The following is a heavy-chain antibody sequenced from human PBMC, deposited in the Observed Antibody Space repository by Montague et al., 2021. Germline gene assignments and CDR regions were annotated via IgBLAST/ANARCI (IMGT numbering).Heavy chain of an antibody. CDR2: IYDSGTT. CDR1: GGSISEFY. D-gene: IGHD7-27*01. V-gene: IGHV4-59*08. Sequence: SETRSLTCTVTGGSISEFYWSWIRQSPEKGLEWIGYIYDSGTTNYNPSLKSRVTISADTSMNQFSLSLRSVTAADTAVYFCARRLGIRAPFDYWGQGTLVTVSS. CDR3: ARRLGIRAPFDY. J-gene: IGHJ4*02.